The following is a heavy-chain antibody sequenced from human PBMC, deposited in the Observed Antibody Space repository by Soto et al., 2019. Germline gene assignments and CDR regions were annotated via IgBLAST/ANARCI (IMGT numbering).Heavy chain of an antibody. D-gene: IGHD3-22*01. CDR1: GFTFSSYA. CDR3: ARHSSGYYYYFDY. V-gene: IGHV3-23*01. Sequence: GGSLRLSCAASGFTFSSYAMSWVRQAPGKGLEWVSAISGSGGSTYYADSVKGRFTISRDNSKNTLYLQMNSLRAEDTAVYYCARHSSGYYYYFDYWGQGTLVTVSS. CDR2: ISGSGGST. J-gene: IGHJ4*02.